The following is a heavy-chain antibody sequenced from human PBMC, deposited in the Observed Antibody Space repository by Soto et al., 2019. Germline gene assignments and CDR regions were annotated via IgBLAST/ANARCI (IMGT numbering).Heavy chain of an antibody. V-gene: IGHV3-30*18. Sequence: GGSLRLSCAASGFTFSSYGMHWVRQAPGKGLEWVAVISYDGSNKYYADSVKGRFTISRDNSKNTLYLQMNSLRAEDTAVYYCAKVRYYYDSSGYYYTHYFDYWGQGTLVTVSS. CDR1: GFTFSSYG. CDR2: ISYDGSNK. CDR3: AKVRYYYDSSGYYYTHYFDY. J-gene: IGHJ4*02. D-gene: IGHD3-22*01.